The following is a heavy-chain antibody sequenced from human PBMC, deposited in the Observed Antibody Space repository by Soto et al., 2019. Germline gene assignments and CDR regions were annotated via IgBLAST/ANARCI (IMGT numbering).Heavy chain of an antibody. CDR3: AGGIKYGGYSEWFGP. CDR1: GYTFTSYE. J-gene: IGHJ5*02. V-gene: IGHV1-8*01. D-gene: IGHD5-12*01. CDR2: MNPNSGNT. Sequence: QVQLVQSGAEVKKPGASVKVSCKASGYTFTSYEINWVRQATGQGFEYLGWMNPNSGNTGYVKKFQGRVTMTRDTSMGTAYKELSSLQSEETAGYYGAGGIKYGGYSEWFGPWCPGTLVTVSS.